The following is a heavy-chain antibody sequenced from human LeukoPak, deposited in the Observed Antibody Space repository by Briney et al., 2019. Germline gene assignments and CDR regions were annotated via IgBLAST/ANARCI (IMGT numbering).Heavy chain of an antibody. J-gene: IGHJ5*02. CDR2: IGGSNGIT. Sequence: PGGSLRLSCAASRFTFNSYAMSWVRQAPGKGLEWVSVIGGSNGITFYVGSVKGRFTISRDNSKDTLYLQMNSLRAEDTAVYYCARXGPRGXSQFDXWGQGTLVTVSS. CDR3: ARXGPRGXSQFDX. CDR1: RFTFNSYA. V-gene: IGHV3-23*01.